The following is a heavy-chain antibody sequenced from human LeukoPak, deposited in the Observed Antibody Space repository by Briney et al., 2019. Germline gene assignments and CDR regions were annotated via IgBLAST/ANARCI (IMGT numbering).Heavy chain of an antibody. Sequence: GPSVKVSCKASGGTFSSYAISWVRQAPGKGLEWMGGFDPEDGETIYAQKFQGRVTMTEDTSTDTAYMELSSLRSEDTAVYYCATRGYNWNDHHYWGQGTLVTVSS. D-gene: IGHD1-20*01. CDR1: GGTFSSYA. CDR3: ATRGYNWNDHHY. J-gene: IGHJ4*02. V-gene: IGHV1-24*01. CDR2: FDPEDGET.